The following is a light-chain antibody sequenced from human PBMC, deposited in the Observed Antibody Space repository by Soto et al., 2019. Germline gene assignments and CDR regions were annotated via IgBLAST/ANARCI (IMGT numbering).Light chain of an antibody. CDR2: GAS. CDR1: QSVSIK. CDR3: QQYNSYSWT. Sequence: EVVLTQSPATLSVSAGERATLSCRASQSVSIKLAWYQQKPGQAPRLLIYGASTRATGIPDRFSGSGSGTELTLTISRLQPDDFATYYCQQYNSYSWTCGQGTKVDI. J-gene: IGKJ1*01. V-gene: IGKV3-15*01.